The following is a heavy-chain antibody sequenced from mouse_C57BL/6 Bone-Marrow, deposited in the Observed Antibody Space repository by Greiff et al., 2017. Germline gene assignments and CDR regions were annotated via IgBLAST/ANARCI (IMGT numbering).Heavy chain of an antibody. J-gene: IGHJ3*01. CDR1: GFTFSSYA. D-gene: IGHD2-3*01. CDR3: ASDGYSAWFAY. V-gene: IGHV5-4*03. Sequence: DVMLVESGGGLVKPGGSLKLSCAASGFTFSSYAMSWVRQTPEKRLEWVATISDGGSYTYYPDNVKGRFTISRDNAKNNLYLQMSHLKSEDTAMYYCASDGYSAWFAYWGQGTLVTVSA. CDR2: ISDGGSYT.